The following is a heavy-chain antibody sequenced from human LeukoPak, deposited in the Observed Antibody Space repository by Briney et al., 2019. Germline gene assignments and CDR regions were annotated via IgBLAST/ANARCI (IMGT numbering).Heavy chain of an antibody. J-gene: IGHJ5*02. CDR2: IHDSGSA. Sequence: PSETLSLTCTVSGASVSAYYWTWIRQPPGRRLEWLGYIHDSGSANYNPSLNSRLTMSLDASKNRFSLKLSSVSAADTAVYYCVQVRLAGLFDPWGQGTLVTVSS. D-gene: IGHD3-3*02. CDR3: VQVRLAGLFDP. V-gene: IGHV4-59*02. CDR1: GASVSAYY.